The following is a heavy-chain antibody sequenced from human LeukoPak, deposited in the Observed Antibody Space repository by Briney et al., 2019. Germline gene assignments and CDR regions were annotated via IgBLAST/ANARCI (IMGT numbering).Heavy chain of an antibody. D-gene: IGHD6-13*01. J-gene: IGHJ4*02. CDR2: IYYSGTT. CDR1: GGSISGGGSY. Sequence: PSETLSLTCNVSGGSISGGGSYWSWIRQPPGKGLEWIGSIYYSGTTYYIPSLKSRITISVDTSKNQFSLKLNSVTAADTAVYYCARHGGAAAAIDYWGQGTLVTVSS. V-gene: IGHV4-39*01. CDR3: ARHGGAAAAIDY.